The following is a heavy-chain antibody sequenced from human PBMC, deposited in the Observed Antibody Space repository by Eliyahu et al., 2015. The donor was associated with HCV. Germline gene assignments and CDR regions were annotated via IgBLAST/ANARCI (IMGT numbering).Heavy chain of an antibody. D-gene: IGHD3-22*01. CDR1: GGTFSSYA. J-gene: IGHJ4*02. CDR3: ARAYPPNYYDSSGYYFDY. V-gene: IGHV1-69*01. Sequence: QVQLVQSGAEVKKPGSSVKVSCKASGGTFSSYAISWVRQAPGQGLEWMGGIIPIFGTANYAQKFQGRVTITADESTSTAYMELSSLRSEDTAAYYCARAYPPNYYDSSGYYFDYWGQGTLVTVSS. CDR2: IIPIFGTA.